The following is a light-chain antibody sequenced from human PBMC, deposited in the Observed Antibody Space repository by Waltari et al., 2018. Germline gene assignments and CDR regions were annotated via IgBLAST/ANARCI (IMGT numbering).Light chain of an antibody. V-gene: IGLV3-19*01. CDR3: NSRDSSGNPVV. CDR2: GKN. Sequence: SSELTQDPAVSVALGQTVRITCQGDSLRSYYASWYQQKPGQAPVLVIYGKNNRPSGIPDRFSGFSSGNTASLTSTGAQAEDEADYYCNSRDSSGNPVVFGGGTKLTVL. CDR1: SLRSYY. J-gene: IGLJ2*01.